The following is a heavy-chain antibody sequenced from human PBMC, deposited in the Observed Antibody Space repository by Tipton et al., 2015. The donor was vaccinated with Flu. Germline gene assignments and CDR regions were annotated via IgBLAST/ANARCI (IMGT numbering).Heavy chain of an antibody. Sequence: SLRLSCAASGFTFSDYYMSWIRQAPGKGLEWVSYISSSGSTIYYADSVKGRFTISRDNAKNSLYLQMNSLRAEDTAVYYCASRAGTLSNFDYWGQETLVTVSS. D-gene: IGHD1-26*01. CDR1: GFTFSDYY. CDR2: ISSSGSTI. V-gene: IGHV3-11*01. J-gene: IGHJ4*02. CDR3: ASRAGTLSNFDY.